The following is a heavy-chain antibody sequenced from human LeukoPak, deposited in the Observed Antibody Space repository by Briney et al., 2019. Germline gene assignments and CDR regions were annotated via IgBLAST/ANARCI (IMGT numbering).Heavy chain of an antibody. Sequence: SETLSLTCTVSGGSISSGSYYWSWIRQPAGKGLEWIGRIYTSGSTNYNPSLKSRVTISVDTSKNQFSLKLSSVTAADTAVYYCATDPIFCSGGSCYRRVWGYWGQGTLVTVSS. CDR2: IYTSGST. D-gene: IGHD2-15*01. CDR1: GGSISSGSYY. CDR3: ATDPIFCSGGSCYRRVWGY. V-gene: IGHV4-61*02. J-gene: IGHJ4*02.